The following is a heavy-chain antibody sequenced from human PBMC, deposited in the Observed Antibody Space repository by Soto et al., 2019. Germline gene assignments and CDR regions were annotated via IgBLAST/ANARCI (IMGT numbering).Heavy chain of an antibody. CDR2: INPDNGNT. CDR1: GYTFTRYT. V-gene: IGHV1-3*01. CDR3: ARGIATGQLDP. J-gene: IGHJ5*02. Sequence: ASVKVSCKASGYTFTRYTMNGVRQAPGQRLEWMGWINPDNGNTKSSQKFQDRVIITRDTSASTAYMDLSSLRSEDTAVYYCARGIATGQLDPWGQGTLVTVSS. D-gene: IGHD2-15*01.